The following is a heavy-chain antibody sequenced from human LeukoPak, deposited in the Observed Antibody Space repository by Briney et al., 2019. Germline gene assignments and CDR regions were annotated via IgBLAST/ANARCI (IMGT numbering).Heavy chain of an antibody. J-gene: IGHJ4*02. Sequence: ASVKVSCKASGYTFTSYGISWVRQAPGQGLEWMGWISAYNGNTNYAQKLQGRVTMTTDTSTSTAYMELRSLRSDDTAVYYCARAPMYYYDSSGYYDYWGQGTLVTVSS. CDR1: GYTFTSYG. CDR3: ARAPMYYYDSSGYYDY. V-gene: IGHV1-18*01. D-gene: IGHD3-22*01. CDR2: ISAYNGNT.